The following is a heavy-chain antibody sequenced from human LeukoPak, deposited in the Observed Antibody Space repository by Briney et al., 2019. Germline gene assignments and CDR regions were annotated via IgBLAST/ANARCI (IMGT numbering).Heavy chain of an antibody. CDR1: GGSFSGYY. CDR3: ARGYSSGWSPAEYFQH. J-gene: IGHJ1*01. V-gene: IGHV4-34*01. Sequence: KTSETLSLTCAVYGGSFSGYYWSWIRQPPGKGLEWIGEINHSGSTNYNPSLKSRATISVDTSKNQFSLKLSSVTAADTAVYYCARGYSSGWSPAEYFQHWGQGTLVTVSS. CDR2: INHSGST. D-gene: IGHD6-19*01.